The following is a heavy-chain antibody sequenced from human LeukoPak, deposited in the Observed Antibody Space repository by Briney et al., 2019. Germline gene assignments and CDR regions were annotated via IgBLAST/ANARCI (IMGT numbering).Heavy chain of an antibody. CDR3: ARDNRDWSTFGGVIVRPFFDY. D-gene: IGHD3-16*02. J-gene: IGHJ4*02. CDR1: GFTFSSYW. CDR2: IKQDGSEK. V-gene: IGHV3-7*01. Sequence: GGSLRLSCAASGFTFSSYWMSWVRQAPGKGLEWVANIKQDGSEKYYVDSVKGRFTISRDNAKNSLYLQMNSLRAEDTAVCYCARDNRDWSTFGGVIVRPFFDYWGQGTLVTVSS.